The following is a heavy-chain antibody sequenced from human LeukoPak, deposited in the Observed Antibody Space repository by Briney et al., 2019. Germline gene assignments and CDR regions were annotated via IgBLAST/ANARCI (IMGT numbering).Heavy chain of an antibody. J-gene: IGHJ4*02. D-gene: IGHD6-13*01. V-gene: IGHV4-34*01. CDR2: IYHSGST. CDR3: ARLTRAAYYFDY. CDR1: GGSFSGYY. Sequence: TPSETLSLTCAVYGGSFSGYYWSWIRQPPGKGLEWIGEIYHSGSTNYNPSLKSRVTISVDKSKNQFSLKLSSVTAADTAVYYCARLTRAAYYFDYWGQGTLVTVSS.